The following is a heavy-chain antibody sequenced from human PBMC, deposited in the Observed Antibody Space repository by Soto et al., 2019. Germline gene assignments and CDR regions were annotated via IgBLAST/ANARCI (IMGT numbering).Heavy chain of an antibody. CDR3: ARDLANCGGDCYPPYYYGMYV. CDR2: INPSGGST. J-gene: IGHJ6*01. Sequence: VASVKASCKESGYTYTSYYMHWVRPAPGQELEWMGIINPSGGSTSYAQKFQGRVTMTRDTSTSTVYMELSSLRSEDTAVYYCARDLANCGGDCYPPYYYGMYVW. V-gene: IGHV1-46*01. CDR1: GYTYTSYY. D-gene: IGHD2-21*02.